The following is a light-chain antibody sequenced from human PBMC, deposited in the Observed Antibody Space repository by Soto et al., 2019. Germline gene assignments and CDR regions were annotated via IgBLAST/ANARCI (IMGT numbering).Light chain of an antibody. V-gene: IGKV3-15*01. CDR1: QSVSSN. J-gene: IGKJ1*01. Sequence: EIVMTQSPATLSVSPGERATLSCRASQSVSSNLAWYHQRPGQAPRLLIYDASTRATGVPARFSGTGSGTEFPLTISGLHSEDVAVYYCQQYHTWPTFGQGTKVEIK. CDR3: QQYHTWPT. CDR2: DAS.